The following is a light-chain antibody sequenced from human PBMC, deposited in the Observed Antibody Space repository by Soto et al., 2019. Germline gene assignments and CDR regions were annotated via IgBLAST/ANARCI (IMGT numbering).Light chain of an antibody. J-gene: IGKJ1*01. CDR2: DAS. Sequence: EIVMTQSPATLSVSPGERATLSCRASQSLSSNLAWYQQKPGQAPRLLIYDASTRATGIPARFSGSGSGTEFTLTISSLQSEDFAVYYCQQYNTWPPWTFGQGTKVEIK. V-gene: IGKV3-15*01. CDR3: QQYNTWPPWT. CDR1: QSLSSN.